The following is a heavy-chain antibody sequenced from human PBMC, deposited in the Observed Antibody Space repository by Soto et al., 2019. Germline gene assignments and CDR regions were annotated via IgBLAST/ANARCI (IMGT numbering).Heavy chain of an antibody. CDR2: IHTAKGNK. CDR1: GYTFTKNV. V-gene: IGHV1-3*04. J-gene: IGHJ4*02. D-gene: IGHD3-3*01. CDR3: ARDSIWTDTVKFVRLSYLDH. Sequence: ASVKVPCKASGYTFTKNVIHWLRQAAGQTHEWMGWIHTAKGNKKYPQKFDARATHPRDTAARTAFMELNSLRSDGRAGRVCARDSIWTDTVKFVRLSYLDHWGQGTLVTVSS.